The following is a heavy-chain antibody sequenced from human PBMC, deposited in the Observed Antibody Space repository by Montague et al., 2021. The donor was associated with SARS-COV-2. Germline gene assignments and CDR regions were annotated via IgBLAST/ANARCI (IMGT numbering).Heavy chain of an antibody. Sequence: VKPTQTLTLTCTFSGFSLSTSGMCVSWIRQPPGKALEWLALIDWDDDKYYSTSLKTRLTISKGTSKNQVVLTMTNMDPVDTATYYCARIWGATRGDAFDIWGQGTMVTVSS. CDR1: GFSLSTSGMC. CDR2: IDWDDDK. V-gene: IGHV2-70*01. CDR3: ARIWGATRGDAFDI. J-gene: IGHJ3*02. D-gene: IGHD1-26*01.